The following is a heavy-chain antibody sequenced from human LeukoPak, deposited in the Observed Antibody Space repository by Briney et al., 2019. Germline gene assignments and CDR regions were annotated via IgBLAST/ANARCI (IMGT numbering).Heavy chain of an antibody. V-gene: IGHV4-39*07. Sequence: PSETLSLTCTVSGGSISSSSYYWGWIRQPPGEGLEWIGSIYYSGSTCYNPSVKSRVPMSVDTSKTQFSLKLSSVTAADTAVYYCARDLYDFWSGSRYFQHWGQGTLVTVSS. J-gene: IGHJ1*01. CDR2: IYYSGST. D-gene: IGHD3-3*01. CDR1: GGSISSSSYY. CDR3: ARDLYDFWSGSRYFQH.